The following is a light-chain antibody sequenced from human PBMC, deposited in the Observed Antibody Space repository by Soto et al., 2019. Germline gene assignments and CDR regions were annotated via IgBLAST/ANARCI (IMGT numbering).Light chain of an antibody. J-gene: IGKJ4*01. Sequence: DIQMTQSPSTLSASVGDRVTITCRARQSISSWLAWYQQKPGKAPKLLIYKASSLESGVPSRFSGSGSGTEFTLTISSLQPDDFATYYCQQYNSYPLTFGGGTKVDIK. CDR2: KAS. V-gene: IGKV1-5*03. CDR1: QSISSW. CDR3: QQYNSYPLT.